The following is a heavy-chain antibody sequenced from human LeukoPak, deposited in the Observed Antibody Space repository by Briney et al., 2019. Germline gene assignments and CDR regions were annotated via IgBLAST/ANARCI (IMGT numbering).Heavy chain of an antibody. D-gene: IGHD3-22*01. V-gene: IGHV4-59*01. CDR1: GGSMSNYY. CDR3: ARGRYYESSGYFVYYFDY. J-gene: IGHJ4*02. CDR2: IYYRGST. Sequence: ASETLSLTCTVSGGSMSNYYWSWIRQPPGKGLDWIGYIYYRGSTNYNPSLKSRVTISLDTPKNQFSLKVTSVTAADTAVYYCARGRYYESSGYFVYYFDYWGQGTLVIVSS.